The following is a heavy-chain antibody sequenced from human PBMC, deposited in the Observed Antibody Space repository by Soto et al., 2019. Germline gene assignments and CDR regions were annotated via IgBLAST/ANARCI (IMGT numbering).Heavy chain of an antibody. V-gene: IGHV3-74*01. D-gene: IGHD3-10*01. CDR3: ARGWFGPDV. J-gene: IGHJ6*03. Sequence: EVQLVESGGGLVQPGGSLRLSCAASEFTFSGRSVHWVRQAPGEGLVWVSGIDKVGTDSTYADSVKGRFTSSRDNAKNTVYLQMYSLRGEDTAVYYCARGWFGPDVWGKGTTVTVSS. CDR1: EFTFSGRS. CDR2: IDKVGTDS.